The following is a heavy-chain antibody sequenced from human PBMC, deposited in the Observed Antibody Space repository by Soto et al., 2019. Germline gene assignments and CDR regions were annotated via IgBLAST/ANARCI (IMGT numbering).Heavy chain of an antibody. D-gene: IGHD3-3*01. CDR1: GFTFDDYA. V-gene: IGHV3-9*01. Sequence: PVGSLRLSCAASGFTFDDYAMHWVRQAPGKGLEWVSGISWNSGSIGYADSVKGRFTISRDNAKNSLYLQMNSLRAEDTALYYCAIFWSGYYTGYYGMDVWGQGTTVTVSS. CDR2: ISWNSGSI. J-gene: IGHJ6*02. CDR3: AIFWSGYYTGYYGMDV.